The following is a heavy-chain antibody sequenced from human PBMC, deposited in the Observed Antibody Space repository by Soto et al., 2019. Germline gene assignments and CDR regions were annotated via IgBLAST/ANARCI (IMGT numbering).Heavy chain of an antibody. CDR3: ARVYCSGGSCYRFDY. D-gene: IGHD2-15*01. J-gene: IGHJ4*02. CDR2: IYYSGST. V-gene: IGHV4-31*03. CDR1: GGSIISGACY. Sequence: SETLSLTCTVSGGSIISGACYWSWIRQHPGRGLEWIGHIYYSGSTFYNSSLKSRVTISVDTSKNQFSLKLSSVTAADTAVYYCARVYCSGGSCYRFDYWGQGTLVTVSS.